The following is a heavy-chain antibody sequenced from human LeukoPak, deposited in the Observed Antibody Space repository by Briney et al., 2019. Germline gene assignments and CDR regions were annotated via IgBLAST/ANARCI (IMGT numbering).Heavy chain of an antibody. D-gene: IGHD3-22*01. Sequence: GGSLRLSCAASGFTFSSYATSWVRQAPGKGLEWVSAISGSGGSTYYADSVKGRFTISRDNSKNTLYLQMNSLRAEDTAVYYCAKDPGYYYDSSGYYGDYWGQGTLVTVSS. J-gene: IGHJ4*02. CDR3: AKDPGYYYDSSGYYGDY. V-gene: IGHV3-23*01. CDR1: GFTFSSYA. CDR2: ISGSGGST.